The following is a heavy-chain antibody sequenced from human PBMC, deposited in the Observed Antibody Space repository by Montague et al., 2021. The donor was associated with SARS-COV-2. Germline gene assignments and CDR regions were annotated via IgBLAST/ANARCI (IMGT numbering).Heavy chain of an antibody. V-gene: IGHV4-39*07. Sequence: SETLSLTCTVSGGSIRSTTFYWGWIRQSPGKGLEWIGYIHEGDTTYYNPSLKSRVAISLDTPNNQFSLKITSLIVADTAIYYCVTPGKTAVAGQLDYWGPGILVTVSS. CDR3: VTPGKTAVAGQLDY. CDR1: GGSIRSTTFY. D-gene: IGHD6-19*01. J-gene: IGHJ4*02. CDR2: IHEGDTT.